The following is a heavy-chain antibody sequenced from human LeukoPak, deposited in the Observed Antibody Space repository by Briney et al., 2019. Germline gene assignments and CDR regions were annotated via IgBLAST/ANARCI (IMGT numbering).Heavy chain of an antibody. Sequence: LRLSCAASGFIFSDYHMSWIRQTPGKGLEWIGEINHSGNTNYNPSLESRVTISADTSKNQFSLNLGSVTAADTAIYYCARGLRFIQGPGYYYMDVWGKGTTVTVSS. CDR1: GFIFSDYH. V-gene: IGHV4-34*01. CDR2: INHSGNT. D-gene: IGHD3-16*02. J-gene: IGHJ6*03. CDR3: ARGLRFIQGPGYYYMDV.